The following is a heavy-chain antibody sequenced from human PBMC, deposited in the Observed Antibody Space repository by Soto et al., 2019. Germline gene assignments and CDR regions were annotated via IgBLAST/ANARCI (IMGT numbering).Heavy chain of an antibody. V-gene: IGHV3-23*01. CDR1: GFTFSNYG. Sequence: EVHLLESGGGLILPGGSLRLSCEASGFTFSNYGMTWVRLAPGKGLEWVSTISGSGGRTFYADPVKGRFTISRDNSKNTLYLQMNSLRAEDTAVYYCAKEMIASTLADFFDYWGQGTLVTVSS. D-gene: IGHD2-21*01. CDR3: AKEMIASTLADFFDY. CDR2: ISGSGGRT. J-gene: IGHJ4*02.